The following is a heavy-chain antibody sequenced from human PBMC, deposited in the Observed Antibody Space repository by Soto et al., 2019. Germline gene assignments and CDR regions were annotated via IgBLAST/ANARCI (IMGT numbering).Heavy chain of an antibody. D-gene: IGHD3-10*01. CDR1: GYTFTSYG. CDR2: ISAYNGNT. CDR3: ASTTYYYGSGSYSYFDY. J-gene: IGHJ4*02. Sequence: GASVKVSCKASGYTFTSYGISWVRQAPGQGLEWMGWISAYNGNTNYAQKLQGRVTMTTDTSTSTAYMELRSLRSDDTAVYYCASTTYYYGSGSYSYFDYWGQGTLVTVSS. V-gene: IGHV1-18*01.